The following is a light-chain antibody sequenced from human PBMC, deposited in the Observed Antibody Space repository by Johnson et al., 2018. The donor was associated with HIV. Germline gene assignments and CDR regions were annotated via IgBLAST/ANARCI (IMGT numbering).Light chain of an antibody. J-gene: IGLJ1*01. CDR3: GTWDTRLMSGF. Sequence: QSVLTQPPSVSAAPGQKVTISCSGSSSNIGNNYVSWYQQLPGTAPKLLIYDNNKRPSGTPDRFSGSQSGTSATMGITGLQPGEEADYYSGTWDTRLMSGFFGTWTKLTVL. V-gene: IGLV1-51*01. CDR2: DNN. CDR1: SSNIGNNY.